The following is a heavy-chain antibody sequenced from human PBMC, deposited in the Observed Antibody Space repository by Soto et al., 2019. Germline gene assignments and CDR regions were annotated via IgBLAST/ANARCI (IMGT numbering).Heavy chain of an antibody. CDR1: GCSFTSNNW. J-gene: IGHJ4*02. V-gene: IGHV4-4*02. CDR2: IYRTGST. D-gene: IGHD1-7*01. CDR3: ASRDPGTSVDY. Sequence: PXETLSLTCYVSGCSFTSNNWWTWVRQPPGQGLEWIGEIYRTGSTNYNPSLKSRVTISLDKSENQFSLKVTSLTAADTAVYYCASRDPGTSVDYWGQGTLVTVSS.